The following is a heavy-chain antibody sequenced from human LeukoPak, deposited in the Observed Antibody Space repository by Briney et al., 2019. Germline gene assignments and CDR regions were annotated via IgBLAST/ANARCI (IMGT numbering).Heavy chain of an antibody. D-gene: IGHD3-22*01. Sequence: GASVKVSCKASGGTFSSYAISWVRQAPGQGLEWMGGIIPIFGTANYAQKFQGRVTITADESTSTAYMELSSLRSEDTAVYYCARDEGPVHYDSSGYWPLSIGYWGQGTLVTVSS. CDR3: ARDEGPVHYDSSGYWPLSIGY. CDR2: IIPIFGTA. J-gene: IGHJ4*02. V-gene: IGHV1-69*13. CDR1: GGTFSSYA.